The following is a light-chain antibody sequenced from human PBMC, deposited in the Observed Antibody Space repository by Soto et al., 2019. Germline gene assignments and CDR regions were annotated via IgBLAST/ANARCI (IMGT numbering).Light chain of an antibody. J-gene: IGKJ4*01. CDR3: QRSYSTPLA. Sequence: DIQMTQSPSSLSASVGDRVTITCRASQSISSYLNWYQQKPGKARKLLIYAAASLQSVVPSRFSGSGSGTDSTLTISSRQPEDFATYYCQRSYSTPLAFGGGTKVEIK. CDR1: QSISSY. CDR2: AAA. V-gene: IGKV1-39*01.